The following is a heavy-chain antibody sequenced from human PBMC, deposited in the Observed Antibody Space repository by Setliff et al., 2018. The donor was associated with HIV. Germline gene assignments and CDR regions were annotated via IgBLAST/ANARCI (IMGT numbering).Heavy chain of an antibody. J-gene: IGHJ3*01. CDR2: IYTSGST. Sequence: SETLSLTCIVSGGSVSGYKWSWIRQSPGKGLEWIGYIYTSGSTNNNPSLKSRLTISVDTSKKQFSLRLTSLTAADTAVYFCARFSSTGWRRAFDVWGQGTKVTVSS. CDR1: GGSVSGYK. D-gene: IGHD6-19*01. V-gene: IGHV4-4*08. CDR3: ARFSSTGWRRAFDV.